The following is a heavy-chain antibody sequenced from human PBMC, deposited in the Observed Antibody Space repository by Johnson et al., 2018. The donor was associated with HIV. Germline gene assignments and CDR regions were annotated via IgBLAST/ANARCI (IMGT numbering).Heavy chain of an antibody. Sequence: QVQLVESGGGVVQPGRSLRLSCAASGFIFSSYAMHWVRQAPGKGLEWVAVISYDGSNKYYADSVKGRFTISRDNSKNTLYLQMNSLRAEDTAVYYCARTVTTLSGAFDIWGQGTMVTVSS. D-gene: IGHD4-17*01. CDR1: GFIFSSYA. V-gene: IGHV3-30*04. CDR3: ARTVTTLSGAFDI. J-gene: IGHJ3*02. CDR2: ISYDGSNK.